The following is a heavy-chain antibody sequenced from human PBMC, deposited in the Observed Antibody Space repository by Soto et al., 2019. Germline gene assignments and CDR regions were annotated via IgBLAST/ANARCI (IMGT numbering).Heavy chain of an antibody. Sequence: TSETLSLTGSVSGGSISSGGYSWSWIRQPPGKGLEWIGYIYHSGSTYYNPSLKSRVTISVDRSKNQFSLKLSSVTAADTAVYYCARHYAGWFDPWGQGTLVTVSS. J-gene: IGHJ5*02. CDR3: ARHYAGWFDP. V-gene: IGHV4-30-2*01. D-gene: IGHD4-17*01. CDR1: GGSISSGGYS. CDR2: IYHSGST.